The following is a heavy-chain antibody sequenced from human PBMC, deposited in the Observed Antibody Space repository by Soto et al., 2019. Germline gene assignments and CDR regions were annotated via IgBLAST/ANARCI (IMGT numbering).Heavy chain of an antibody. V-gene: IGHV3-21*01. CDR3: ARAQHDYGAYNWFDP. CDR1: GFTFSSYS. D-gene: IGHD4-17*01. Sequence: EVQLVEPGGGLVKPGGSLRLSCAASGFTFSSYSMNWVRQAPGKGLEWVSSISSSSSYIYYADSVKGRFTISRDNAKNSLYLQMNSLRAADTAVYYCARAQHDYGAYNWFDPWGQGTLVTVSS. CDR2: ISSSSSYI. J-gene: IGHJ5*02.